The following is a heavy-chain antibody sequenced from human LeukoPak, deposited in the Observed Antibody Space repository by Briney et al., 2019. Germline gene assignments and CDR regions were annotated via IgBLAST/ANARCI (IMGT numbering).Heavy chain of an antibody. CDR1: GFSLTTSGVG. J-gene: IGHJ4*02. D-gene: IGHD1-26*01. CDR3: AHRGFSGSYHFDY. V-gene: IGHV2-5*02. Sequence: ESGPTLVKPTHTLTLTCTFSGFSLTTSGVGVVLIRQPPGKALERLALIYWDDDIHYSPSLKSRLTITKDASKNQVVLTLINMDPVDTATYYCAHRGFSGSYHFDYWGQGALVTVSS. CDR2: IYWDDDI.